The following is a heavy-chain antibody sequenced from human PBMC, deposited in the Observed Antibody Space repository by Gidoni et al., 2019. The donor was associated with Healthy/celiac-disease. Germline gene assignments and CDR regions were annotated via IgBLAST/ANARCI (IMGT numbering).Heavy chain of an antibody. V-gene: IGHV3-48*03. J-gene: IGHJ3*02. CDR1: GFTFSSYD. CDR2: ISGSGSTI. Sequence: EVQLLESGGGLVQPGGSLRLSCAASGFTFSSYDMSWVRQAPGKGLEWVSYISGSGSTIYYADSVKGRFTISRDNAKNTLYLQMNSLRAEDTAVYYCARDKPCPRAVAFDIWGQGTMVTVSS. D-gene: IGHD6-19*01. CDR3: ARDKPCPRAVAFDI.